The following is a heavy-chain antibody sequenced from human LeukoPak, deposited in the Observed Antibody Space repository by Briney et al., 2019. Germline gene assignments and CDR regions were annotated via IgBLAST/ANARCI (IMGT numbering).Heavy chain of an antibody. V-gene: IGHV1-24*01. CDR2: FDPEDGET. D-gene: IGHD3-10*01. CDR1: GYTLTELS. CDR3: ATYGSGSYYPYFQH. Sequence: ASVKVSCKVSGYTLTELSMHWVRQAPGKGLEWMGGFDPEDGETTYAQKFQGRVTMTEDTSTDTAYMELSSLRSEDTAVYYCATYGSGSYYPYFQHWGQGTLVTVSS. J-gene: IGHJ1*01.